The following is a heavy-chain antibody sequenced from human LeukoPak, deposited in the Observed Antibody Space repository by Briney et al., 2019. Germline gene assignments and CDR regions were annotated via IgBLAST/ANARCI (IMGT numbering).Heavy chain of an antibody. CDR2: IYYSGST. D-gene: IGHD3-22*01. CDR3: ARPLSYYYDSSGDDAFDI. Sequence: PSETLSLTCTVSGGSISSSSYYWGWIRQPPGKGLEWIGSIYYSGSTYYNPSLKSRVTISVDTSKNQFSLKLSSVTAADTAVYYCARPLSYYYDSSGDDAFDIWGQGTMVTVSS. V-gene: IGHV4-39*07. J-gene: IGHJ3*02. CDR1: GGSISSSSYY.